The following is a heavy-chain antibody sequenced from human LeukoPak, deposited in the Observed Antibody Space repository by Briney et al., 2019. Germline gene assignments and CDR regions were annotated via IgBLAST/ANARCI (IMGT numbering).Heavy chain of an antibody. J-gene: IGHJ6*03. V-gene: IGHV1-8*03. CDR2: INPNSGNT. CDR3: ARGPLYYYYMDV. Sequence: ASVKVSCKASGYTFTGYYMHWVRQAPGQGLEWVGWINPNSGNTGYAQKFQGRVTITRNTSISTAYMELSSLRSEDTAVYFCARGPLYYYYMDVWGKGTTVTVSS. CDR1: GYTFTGYY.